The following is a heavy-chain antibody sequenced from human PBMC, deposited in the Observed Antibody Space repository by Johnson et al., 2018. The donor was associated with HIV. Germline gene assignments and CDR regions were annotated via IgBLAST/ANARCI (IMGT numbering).Heavy chain of an antibody. V-gene: IGHV3-30*14. CDR2: ISYDGSNK. CDR1: GFTFSSFA. D-gene: IGHD3-16*01. CDR3: ARDQIGGAVDI. J-gene: IGHJ3*02. Sequence: QVQLVESGGGVVRPGGSLRLSCAASGFTFSSFAMSWVRQAPGKGLEWMAFISYDGSNKYYGSSVKGRFTISRDTSKNTLYLQMSSLRAEDTAVYYCARDQIGGAVDIWGQGTMVIVSS.